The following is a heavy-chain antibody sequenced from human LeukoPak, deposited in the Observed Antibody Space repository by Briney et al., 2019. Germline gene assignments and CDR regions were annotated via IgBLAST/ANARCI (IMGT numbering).Heavy chain of an antibody. D-gene: IGHD6-19*01. Sequence: SETLSLSCTVSGGSISSYYWSWIRQPPGKGLEWIGYIYYSGSTNYNPSLKSRVTISVDTSKNQFSLKLSSVTAADTAVYYCAGAVAGYYYYYGMDVWGQGTTVTVSS. V-gene: IGHV4-59*01. CDR2: IYYSGST. CDR3: AGAVAGYYYYYGMDV. J-gene: IGHJ6*02. CDR1: GGSISSYY.